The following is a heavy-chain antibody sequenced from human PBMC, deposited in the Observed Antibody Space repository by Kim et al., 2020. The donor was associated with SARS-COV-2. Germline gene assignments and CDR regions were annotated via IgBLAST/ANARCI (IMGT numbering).Heavy chain of an antibody. D-gene: IGHD3-3*01. CDR3: AKDRTSIFGVVTRSGMDV. J-gene: IGHJ6*02. V-gene: IGHV3-43*01. CDR2: ISWDGGST. CDR1: GFTFDDYT. Sequence: GGSLRLSFAASGFTFDDYTMHWVRQAPGKGLEWVSLISWDGGSTYYADSVKGRFTISRDNSKNSLYLQMNSLRTEDTALYYCAKDRTSIFGVVTRSGMDVWGQGTTVTVSS.